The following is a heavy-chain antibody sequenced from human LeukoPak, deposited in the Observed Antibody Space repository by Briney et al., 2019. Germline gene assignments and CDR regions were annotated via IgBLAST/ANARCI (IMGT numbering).Heavy chain of an antibody. D-gene: IGHD2/OR15-2a*01. CDR2: IIPIFGTA. J-gene: IGHJ4*02. CDR1: GGTFSSYA. Sequence: SVKVSCKASGGTFSSYAISWVRQAPGQGLEWMGRIIPIFGTANYAQKFQGRVTITTDESMSTAYMELSSLRSEDTAVYYCARKDLGSMADDYWGQGTLVTVSS. CDR3: ARKDLGSMADDY. V-gene: IGHV1-69*05.